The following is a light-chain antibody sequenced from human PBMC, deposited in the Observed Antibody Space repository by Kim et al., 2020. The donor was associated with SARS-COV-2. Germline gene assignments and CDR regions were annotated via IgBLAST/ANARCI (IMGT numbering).Light chain of an antibody. CDR3: QQGYSAPLFT. V-gene: IGKV1-39*01. CDR1: QSISSH. J-gene: IGKJ2*01. Sequence: DIQMTQSPSSLSASVGDTVTITCRASQSISSHLNWYQQKPGKAPKLLVYASYSLQTGVPSRFSGVGSGTYFTLTISSLQPDDSGTYYCQQGYSAPLFTFGQGTKLEI. CDR2: ASY.